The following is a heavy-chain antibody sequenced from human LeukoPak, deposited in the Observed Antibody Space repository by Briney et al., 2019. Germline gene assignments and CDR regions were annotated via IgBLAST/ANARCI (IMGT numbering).Heavy chain of an antibody. Sequence: SKTLSLTCTVSGGAIGSSGYYWGWIRQPPGKGLEWIGSIYYSGSTYYNPSLKSRVTISVDTSKNQFSLKLSSVTAADTAVYYCARLGSGWYSSFYNWGQGTTVTVSS. CDR1: GGAIGSSGYY. CDR3: ARLGSGWYSSFYN. V-gene: IGHV4-39*01. CDR2: IYYSGST. J-gene: IGHJ6*02. D-gene: IGHD6-19*01.